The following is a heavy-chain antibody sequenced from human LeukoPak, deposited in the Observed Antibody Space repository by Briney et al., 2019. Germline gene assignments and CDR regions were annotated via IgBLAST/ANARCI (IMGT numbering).Heavy chain of an antibody. J-gene: IGHJ4*02. V-gene: IGHV1-2*06. CDR1: GYIFTDYY. Sequence: ASVKVSCKASGYIFTDYYIHWVRQAPGQGPERMGRINPNSGDTDSAQKFQGRVTMTRVTSITTVYMEMRRLTSDDTAVYYCARVAYGNNATPFDHWGQGTLVIVSS. CDR2: INPNSGDT. CDR3: ARVAYGNNATPFDH. D-gene: IGHD4-11*01.